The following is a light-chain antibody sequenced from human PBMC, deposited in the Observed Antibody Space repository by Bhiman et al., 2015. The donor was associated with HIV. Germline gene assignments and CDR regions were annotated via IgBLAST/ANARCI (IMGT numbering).Light chain of an antibody. J-gene: IGLJ1*01. CDR2: DVS. V-gene: IGLV2-14*01. CDR3: TSYTISSLYV. CDR1: SSDVGGYNY. Sequence: QSALTQPASVSGSPGQSITISCTGTSSDVGGYNYVSWYQQHPGKAPKLMIYDVSKRPSGVSNRFSGSKSGNTASLTISGLQAEDEADYYCTSYTISSLYVFGTGTKVTVL.